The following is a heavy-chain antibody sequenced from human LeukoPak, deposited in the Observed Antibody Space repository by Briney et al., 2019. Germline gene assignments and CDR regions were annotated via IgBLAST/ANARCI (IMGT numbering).Heavy chain of an antibody. CDR2: ISTDGSMT. Sequence: GASLRLSCASSGFAPSNDWMHWVRQAPGKGLEWVSRISTDGSMTGYTDSVKGRFTIYRDNAKRILYLEMNNLRVEDTAVYYCASFGQQWLESYWGQGTLVTVSS. D-gene: IGHD6-19*01. CDR1: GFAPSNDW. V-gene: IGHV3-74*01. CDR3: ASFGQQWLESY. J-gene: IGHJ4*02.